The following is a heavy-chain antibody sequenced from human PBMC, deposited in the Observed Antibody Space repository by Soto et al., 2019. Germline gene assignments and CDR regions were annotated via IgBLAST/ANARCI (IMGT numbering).Heavy chain of an antibody. CDR2: INHSGST. J-gene: IGHJ6*02. Sequence: PSETLSLTCAVYGGSFSGYYWSWIRQPPGKGLEWTGEINHSGSTNYNPSLKSRVTISVDTSKNQFSLKLSSVTAADTAVYYCARGRRMVRGVIMDPYYYYGMDVWGQGTTVTVSS. CDR3: ARGRRMVRGVIMDPYYYYGMDV. V-gene: IGHV4-34*01. D-gene: IGHD3-10*01. CDR1: GGSFSGYY.